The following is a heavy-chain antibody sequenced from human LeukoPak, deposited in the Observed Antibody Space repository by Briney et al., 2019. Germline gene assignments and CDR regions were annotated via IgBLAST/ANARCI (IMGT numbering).Heavy chain of an antibody. CDR3: ARGSSGWYSIDY. Sequence: SETLSLTCTVSGGSITNSYWSWLRQPVGKGLEWIGRIYSSGTTTYNPSPTGRVSISVDTSKNQFSLKVNSVTAADTAVYYCARGSSGWYSIDYWGQGALVIVSS. CDR2: IYSSGTT. D-gene: IGHD6-19*01. V-gene: IGHV4-4*07. CDR1: GGSITNSY. J-gene: IGHJ4*01.